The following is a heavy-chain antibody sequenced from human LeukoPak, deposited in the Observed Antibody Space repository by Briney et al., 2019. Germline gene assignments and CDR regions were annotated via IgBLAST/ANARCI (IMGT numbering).Heavy chain of an antibody. CDR1: GGSISSYY. Sequence: PSETLSLTCTVSGGSISSYYWSLIRQPPGKGLGWIGYIYYSGSTNYNPSLKSRVTRSVDTSKNQFSPKLSSVTAADTAVYYCARGDSYGSPYYFDYWGQGTLVTVSS. D-gene: IGHD5-18*01. CDR2: IYYSGST. J-gene: IGHJ4*02. CDR3: ARGDSYGSPYYFDY. V-gene: IGHV4-59*01.